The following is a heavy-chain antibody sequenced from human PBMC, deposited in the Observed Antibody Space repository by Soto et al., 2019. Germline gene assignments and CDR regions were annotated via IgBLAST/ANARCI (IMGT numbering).Heavy chain of an antibody. CDR3: ARERGSTPGGWFDP. Sequence: QVQLVQSGAEVKKPGSSVKVSCKASGGTFSSYAISWVRQAPRQGLEWMGGIIPIFGTANYAQKFQGRVTITADESTSAAYMELSSLRSEDTAVYYCARERGSTPGGWFDPWGQGTLVPVSS. CDR2: IIPIFGTA. CDR1: GGTFSSYA. V-gene: IGHV1-69*01. D-gene: IGHD2-2*01. J-gene: IGHJ5*02.